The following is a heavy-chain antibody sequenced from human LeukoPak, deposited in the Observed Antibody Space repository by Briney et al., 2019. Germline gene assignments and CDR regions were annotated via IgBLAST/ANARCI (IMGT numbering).Heavy chain of an antibody. D-gene: IGHD6-13*01. CDR2: MYHSGST. Sequence: TSETLSLTCTVSGYSISSGYFWGWIRQPPEKGLEWIGGMYHSGSTYYNPSLKSRVTISVDTSKNQFSLKLSSVTAADAAVYYCARRYTSSWYFDYWGQGTLVTVSS. CDR1: GYSISSGYF. J-gene: IGHJ4*02. CDR3: ARRYTSSWYFDY. V-gene: IGHV4-38-2*02.